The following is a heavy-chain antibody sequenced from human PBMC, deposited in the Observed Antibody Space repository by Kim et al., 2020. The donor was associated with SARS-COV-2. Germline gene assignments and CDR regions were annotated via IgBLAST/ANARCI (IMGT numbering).Heavy chain of an antibody. CDR2: IRSKANSYAK. Sequence: GGSLRLSCAASGFTFSGSAMNWVRQASGKGLEWVGRIRSKANSYAKAYAASVKGRFTISRDDSKNTAYLQMNSLKTEDTAVYYCTRGFRSRLRYFDWLSSSSKYYYGMDVWGQGTTVTVSS. V-gene: IGHV3-73*01. CDR1: GFTFSGSA. J-gene: IGHJ6*02. D-gene: IGHD3-9*01. CDR3: TRGFRSRLRYFDWLSSSSKYYYGMDV.